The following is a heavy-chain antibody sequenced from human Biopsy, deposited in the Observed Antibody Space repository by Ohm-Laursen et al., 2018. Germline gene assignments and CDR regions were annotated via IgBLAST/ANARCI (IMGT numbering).Heavy chain of an antibody. CDR3: AHARGYSYGYSYFDY. CDR2: IYWNNDK. D-gene: IGHD5-18*01. CDR1: GDSISSSNFY. Sequence: QTLSLTWTVSGDSISSSNFYWAWIRQPPGKALEWLAIIYWNNDKHFSPSLRSRLTITKDTSRNQVVLTVTNMDPVDTATYSCAHARGYSYGYSYFDYWGQGTLVTVSS. J-gene: IGHJ4*02. V-gene: IGHV2-5*01.